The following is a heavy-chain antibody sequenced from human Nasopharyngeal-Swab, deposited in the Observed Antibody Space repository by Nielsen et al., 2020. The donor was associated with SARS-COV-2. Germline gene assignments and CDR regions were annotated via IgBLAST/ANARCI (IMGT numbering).Heavy chain of an antibody. CDR3: ARNLRFLEWLAHSPHYYYYGMDV. J-gene: IGHJ6*02. CDR2: ISSSGSTI. Sequence: VRQMLGKGLERDSYISSSGSTIYYADSVKGRFTISRDNAKNSLYLQMNSLRAEDTAVYYCARNLRFLEWLAHSPHYYYYGMDVWGQGTTVTVSS. V-gene: IGHV3-48*03. D-gene: IGHD3-3*01.